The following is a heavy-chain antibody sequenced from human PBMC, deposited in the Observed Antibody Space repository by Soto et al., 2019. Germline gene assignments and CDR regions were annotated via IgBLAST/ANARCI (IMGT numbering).Heavy chain of an antibody. V-gene: IGHV1-69*02. Sequence: SVKVSCKASGGTFSSYTISWVRQAPGQGLEWMGRIIPILGIANYAQKFQGRVTITADKSTSTAYMELSSLRSEDTAVYYCARATDNWNPFDYWGQGALVTVSS. CDR2: IIPILGIA. CDR1: GGTFSSYT. D-gene: IGHD1-20*01. CDR3: ARATDNWNPFDY. J-gene: IGHJ4*02.